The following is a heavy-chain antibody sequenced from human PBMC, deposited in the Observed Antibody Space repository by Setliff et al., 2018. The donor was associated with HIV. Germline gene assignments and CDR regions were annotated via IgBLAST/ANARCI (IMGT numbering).Heavy chain of an antibody. V-gene: IGHV4-39*02. J-gene: IGHJ4*02. Sequence: PSETLSLTCVVSGYSISSSDYYWGWIRQPPGKGLEWIGSFHYSGSTSYNPSLKSRVAISVDTSKSQFSLKMTSVTAADTAVYYCARDSRSIAARLTDYWGQGTLVTVSS. D-gene: IGHD6-6*01. CDR3: ARDSRSIAARLTDY. CDR1: GYSISSSDYY. CDR2: FHYSGST.